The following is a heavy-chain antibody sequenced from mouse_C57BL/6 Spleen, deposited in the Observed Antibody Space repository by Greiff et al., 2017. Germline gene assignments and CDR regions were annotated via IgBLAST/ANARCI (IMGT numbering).Heavy chain of an antibody. Sequence: EVQLQESGPGLVKPSQSLSLTCSVTGYSITSGYYWNWIRQFPGNKLEWMGYISYDGSNNYNPSLKNRNSITRDTSKNPSFLKLNSVTTEDTATYYGAKSRGSSPFDYWGQGTTLTVSS. CDR2: ISYDGSN. J-gene: IGHJ2*01. CDR1: GYSITSGYY. D-gene: IGHD1-1*01. V-gene: IGHV3-6*01. CDR3: AKSRGSSPFDY.